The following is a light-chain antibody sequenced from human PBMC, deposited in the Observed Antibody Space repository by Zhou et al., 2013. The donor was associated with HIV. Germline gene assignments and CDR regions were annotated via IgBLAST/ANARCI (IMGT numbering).Light chain of an antibody. CDR1: QSLLHSNGYNY. J-gene: IGKJ5*01. Sequence: DIVLTQTPLSLPVTPGEAASISCRSSQSLLHSNGYNYLDWYLQKPGQSPQLLIYLGSSRASGVPDRFSGSGSGTDFTLKISRVEAEDVGVYYCMQGTHWPTFGQGTRLEIK. V-gene: IGKV2-28*01. CDR3: MQGTHWPT. CDR2: LGS.